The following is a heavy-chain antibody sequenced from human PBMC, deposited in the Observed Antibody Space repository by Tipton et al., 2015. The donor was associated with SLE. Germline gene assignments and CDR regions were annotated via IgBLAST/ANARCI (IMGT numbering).Heavy chain of an antibody. Sequence: GLVKPSETLSLTCAVYGGSFSGYYWSWIRQPPGKGLEWIGEINHSGSTNYNPSLKSRVPISVDTSKNQFSLKLSSVTAADTAVYYCARRPNPHFDSWGQGSLVTVSS. CDR2: INHSGST. J-gene: IGHJ4*02. V-gene: IGHV4-34*01. CDR1: GGSFSGYY. CDR3: ARRPNPHFDS.